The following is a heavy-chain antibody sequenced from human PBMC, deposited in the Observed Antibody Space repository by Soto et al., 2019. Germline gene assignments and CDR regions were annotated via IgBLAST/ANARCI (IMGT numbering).Heavy chain of an antibody. V-gene: IGHV5-10-1*01. CDR1: GYNFDTYW. D-gene: IGHD5-12*01. J-gene: IGHJ4*02. CDR2: IDPIDSKT. CDR3: ARRIAEAGGYYYYAFDA. Sequence: GESLKISCKGSGYNFDTYWINWVRQTPGKGLEWMGRIDPIDSKTKYSPSLEGHITISVDKTISTTYLQWSSLKASDTAIYYCARRIAEAGGYYYYAFDAWGQGILVTVSS.